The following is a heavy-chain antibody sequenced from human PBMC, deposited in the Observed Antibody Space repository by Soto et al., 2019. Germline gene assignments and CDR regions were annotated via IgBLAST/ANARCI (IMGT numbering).Heavy chain of an antibody. CDR3: ASTTCSGGSCYAGY. D-gene: IGHD2-15*01. CDR2: IYYSGST. Sequence: RSETLSLTCTVSGGSISSYYWSWIRQPPGKGLEWIGYIYYSGSTNYNPSLKSRVTISVDTSKNQFSLKLSSVTATDTAVYYCASTTCSGGSCYAGYWGQGTLVTVSS. V-gene: IGHV4-59*01. CDR1: GGSISSYY. J-gene: IGHJ4*02.